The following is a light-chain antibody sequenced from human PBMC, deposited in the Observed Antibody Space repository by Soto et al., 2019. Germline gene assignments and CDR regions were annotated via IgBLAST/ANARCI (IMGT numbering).Light chain of an antibody. CDR3: AAWDDSLNGYV. CDR1: SSNIGSNT. V-gene: IGLV1-44*01. Sequence: QSVLTQPPSASGTPGQRVAISCSGSSSNIGSNTVNWYQQFPETAPKLLIYSNNQRPSGVPDRFSGSKSGTSASLAISGLQSVDEADYYCAAWDDSLNGYVFGTGTKVTVL. J-gene: IGLJ1*01. CDR2: SNN.